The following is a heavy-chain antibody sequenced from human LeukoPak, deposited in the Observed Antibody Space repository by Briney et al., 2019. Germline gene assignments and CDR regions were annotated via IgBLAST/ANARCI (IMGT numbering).Heavy chain of an antibody. CDR3: ARDSSGFYYARMLNY. Sequence: SETLSLTCTVSGASISSYWWSWIRQSAGKGLEWIGRVYTSGSITYNPSLRSRVTMSVDTAKNQLSLKLSSVTAADTAFYYCARDSSGFYYARMLNYWGQGTLVTVSS. J-gene: IGHJ4*02. V-gene: IGHV4-4*07. CDR1: GASISSYW. D-gene: IGHD3-22*01. CDR2: VYTSGSI.